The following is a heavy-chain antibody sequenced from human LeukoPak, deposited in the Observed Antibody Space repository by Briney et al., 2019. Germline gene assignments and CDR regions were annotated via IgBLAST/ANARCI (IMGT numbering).Heavy chain of an antibody. D-gene: IGHD6-13*01. J-gene: IGHJ5*02. CDR2: FDPEDGET. CDR3: AIFTGYSSSWPGWFDP. CDR1: GYTLTELS. V-gene: IGHV1-24*01. Sequence: EASVKVSCKVSGYTLTELSMHWVRQAPGKGLEWMGGFDPEDGETIYAQKFQGRVTMTEDTSTDTAYMELSSLRFEDTAVYYCAIFTGYSSSWPGWFDPWGQGTLVTVSS.